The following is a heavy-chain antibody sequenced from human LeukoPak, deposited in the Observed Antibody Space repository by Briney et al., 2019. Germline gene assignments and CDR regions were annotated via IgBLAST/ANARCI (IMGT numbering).Heavy chain of an antibody. Sequence: PSETLSLTCAVSGYSISSGYYWGWIRQPPGKGLEWIGVIYHSGSTYYNPSLKSRVTISVDTSKNQFSLKLSSATAADTAVYYCAGEWSSSRWYDYWGQGTLVTVSS. V-gene: IGHV4-38-2*02. D-gene: IGHD6-13*01. CDR2: IYHSGST. CDR3: AGEWSSSRWYDY. CDR1: GYSISSGYY. J-gene: IGHJ4*02.